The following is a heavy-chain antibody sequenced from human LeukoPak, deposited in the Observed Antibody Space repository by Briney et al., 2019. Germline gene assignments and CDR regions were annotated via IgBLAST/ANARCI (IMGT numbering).Heavy chain of an antibody. Sequence: ASVKVSCKASSYTFTSYGISWVRQAPGQGLEWMGWISAYNGNTNYAQKLQGRVTMTTDTSTSTAYMELRSLRSEDTAVYYCARIIAVADDAFDIWGQGTMVTVSS. D-gene: IGHD6-19*01. CDR1: SYTFTSYG. CDR3: ARIIAVADDAFDI. CDR2: ISAYNGNT. V-gene: IGHV1-18*01. J-gene: IGHJ3*02.